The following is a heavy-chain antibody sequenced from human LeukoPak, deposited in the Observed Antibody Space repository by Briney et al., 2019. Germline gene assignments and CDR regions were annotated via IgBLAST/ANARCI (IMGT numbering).Heavy chain of an antibody. CDR3: AKDANWNHGGGYMDV. D-gene: IGHD1-1*01. CDR1: GFTFSSYA. CDR2: ISGSGGST. V-gene: IGHV3-23*01. J-gene: IGHJ6*03. Sequence: AGGSLRLSCAASGFTFSSYAMSWVRQAPGKGLEWVSAISGSGGSTYYADSVKGRFTISRDNSKNTLYLRMNSLRAEDTAVYYCAKDANWNHGGGYMDVWGKGTTVTVSS.